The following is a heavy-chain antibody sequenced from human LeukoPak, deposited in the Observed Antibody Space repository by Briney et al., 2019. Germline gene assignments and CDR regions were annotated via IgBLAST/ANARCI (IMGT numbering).Heavy chain of an antibody. CDR3: ARKTDLVGATAPGY. D-gene: IGHD1-26*01. Sequence: PGGSLRLSCAASGFTFSSYGMHWVRQAPGKGLEWVAFIRYDGSNKYYADSVKGRFTISRDNSKNTLYLQMNSLRAEDTAVYYCARKTDLVGATAPGYWGQGTLVTVSS. CDR2: IRYDGSNK. V-gene: IGHV3-30*02. J-gene: IGHJ4*02. CDR1: GFTFSSYG.